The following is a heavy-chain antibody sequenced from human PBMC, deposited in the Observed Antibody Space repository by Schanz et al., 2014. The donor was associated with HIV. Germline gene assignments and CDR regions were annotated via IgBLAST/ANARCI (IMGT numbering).Heavy chain of an antibody. Sequence: EVQLVESGGGLVQPGRSLRLSCAASGFTFDDYAMHWVRQAPGKGLEWVSGISWNSGSIGYADSVKGRFTISRDNAKNSLYLQMNSLRAEDTALYYCAKAKSPWTFYYYGMDVWGQGTTVTVS. CDR3: AKAKSPWTFYYYGMDV. J-gene: IGHJ6*02. V-gene: IGHV3-9*01. CDR1: GFTFDDYA. CDR2: ISWNSGSI.